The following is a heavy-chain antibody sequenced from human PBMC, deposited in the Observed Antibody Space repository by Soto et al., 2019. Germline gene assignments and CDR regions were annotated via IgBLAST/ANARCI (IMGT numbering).Heavy chain of an antibody. D-gene: IGHD3-22*01. CDR1: GYSFTKYW. CDR2: IYPDESDT. Sequence: PGESLKISCKGSGYSFTKYWIGWVRQMPGKGLEWMAIIYPDESDTRYSPSFQGQVTISADKSISTAYLQWSSLKASDTAMYYCARPYYYDSSGWSAFDIWGQGTMVTVSS. J-gene: IGHJ3*02. V-gene: IGHV5-51*01. CDR3: ARPYYYDSSGWSAFDI.